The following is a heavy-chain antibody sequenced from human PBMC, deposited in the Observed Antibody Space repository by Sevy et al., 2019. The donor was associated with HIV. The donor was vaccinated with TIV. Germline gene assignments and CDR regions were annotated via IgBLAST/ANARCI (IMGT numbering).Heavy chain of an antibody. CDR3: ARAYCSGGSCYSLAY. CDR1: GYTFTSYR. Sequence: ASVKVSCKASGYTFTSYRVSWVRQAPGQGLEWMRWISAHNGDTHYAQKFQGRVTMTTDTPTSTAYMDLRSLRSDDTAVYYCARAYCSGGSCYSLAYWGQGTLVTVSS. CDR2: ISAHNGDT. D-gene: IGHD2-15*01. V-gene: IGHV1-18*01. J-gene: IGHJ4*02.